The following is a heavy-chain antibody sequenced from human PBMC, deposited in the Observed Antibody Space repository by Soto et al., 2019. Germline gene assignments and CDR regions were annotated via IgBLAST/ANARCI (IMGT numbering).Heavy chain of an antibody. CDR2: ISWNSDTI. D-gene: IGHD6-13*01. J-gene: IGHJ5*02. Sequence: PGGSLRLSCVASGFTFDDYAMHWVRQAPGKGLEWVSGISWNSDTIAYADSVKGRFTISRDNAKNSLYLQMNSLRTEDTALYYCAKDSTISAAGWFDPWGQGTLVTVSS. V-gene: IGHV3-9*01. CDR3: AKDSTISAAGWFDP. CDR1: GFTFDDYA.